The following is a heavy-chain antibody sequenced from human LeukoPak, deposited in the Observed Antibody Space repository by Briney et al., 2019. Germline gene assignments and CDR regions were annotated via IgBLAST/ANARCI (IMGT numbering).Heavy chain of an antibody. J-gene: IGHJ4*02. Sequence: ASVKVSCKVSGYTLTELSMHWVRQAPGKGLEWMGGFDPEDGETIYAQKFRGRINMTEDTSTDTAYMELSSLRSEDTAVYYCATGQPRITMIVVVPGGYYFDYWGQETLVTVSS. CDR2: FDPEDGET. D-gene: IGHD3-22*01. V-gene: IGHV1-24*01. CDR3: ATGQPRITMIVVVPGGYYFDY. CDR1: GYTLTELS.